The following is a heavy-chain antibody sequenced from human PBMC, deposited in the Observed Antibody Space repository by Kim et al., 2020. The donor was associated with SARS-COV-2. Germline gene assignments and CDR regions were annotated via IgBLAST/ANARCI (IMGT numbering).Heavy chain of an antibody. Sequence: SGSTNYNPSLKSRVTISVATSKNQFSLKLSSVTAADTAVYYCVHGYGLDYWGQGTLVTVSS. V-gene: IGHV4-59*01. J-gene: IGHJ4*02. CDR2: SGST. D-gene: IGHD5-12*01. CDR3: VHGYGLDY.